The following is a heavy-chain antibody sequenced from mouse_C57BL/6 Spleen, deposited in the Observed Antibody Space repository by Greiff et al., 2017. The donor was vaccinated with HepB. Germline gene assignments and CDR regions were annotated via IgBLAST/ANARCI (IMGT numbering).Heavy chain of an antibody. J-gene: IGHJ4*01. Sequence: VQLQQSGAELVRPGASVKLSCKASGYTFTDYYINWVKQRPGQGLEWIARIYPGSGNTYYNEKFKGKATLTAEKSSSTAYMQLSSLTSGDSAVDFCAREWVYYGSSYAMDYWGQGTSVTVSS. CDR3: AREWVYYGSSYAMDY. D-gene: IGHD1-1*01. CDR2: IYPGSGNT. V-gene: IGHV1-76*01. CDR1: GYTFTDYY.